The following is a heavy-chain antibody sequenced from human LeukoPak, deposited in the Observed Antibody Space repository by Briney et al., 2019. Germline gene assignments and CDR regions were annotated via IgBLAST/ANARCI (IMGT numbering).Heavy chain of an antibody. CDR3: ARAGYYYDSSGPSHYYYYFMDV. D-gene: IGHD3-22*01. CDR1: GFTFSTYE. V-gene: IGHV3-48*03. CDR2: ISSSGSTI. J-gene: IGHJ6*03. Sequence: PGGSLRLSCAASGFTFSTYEMNWVRQAPGKGLEWVSYISSSGSTIYYADSVKGRFTTSRDNAKNSLYLQMNSLRADDTAVYYCARAGYYYDSSGPSHYYYYFMDVWGKGTTVTVPS.